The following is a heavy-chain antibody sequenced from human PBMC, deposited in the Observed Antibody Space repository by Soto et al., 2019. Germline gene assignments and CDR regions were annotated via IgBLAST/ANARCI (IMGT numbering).Heavy chain of an antibody. V-gene: IGHV3-48*02. D-gene: IGHD3-22*01. CDR1: GFTFSSYS. CDR2: ISSSSSTI. J-gene: IGHJ6*02. Sequence: GGSLRLSCAASGFTFSSYSMNWFRQAPGKGLEWVSYISSSSSTIYYADSVKGRFTISRDNAKNSLYLQMNSLRDEDTAVYYCARLTYYYDSSGYGLYYYYGMDVWGQGTTVTVSS. CDR3: ARLTYYYDSSGYGLYYYYGMDV.